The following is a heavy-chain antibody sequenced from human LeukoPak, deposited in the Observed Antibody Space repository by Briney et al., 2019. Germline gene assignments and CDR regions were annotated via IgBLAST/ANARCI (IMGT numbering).Heavy chain of an antibody. V-gene: IGHV4-59*01. J-gene: IGHJ2*01. CDR2: IYYSGST. CDR3: ARDREFWYFDL. CDR1: GGSISSYY. Sequence: SETLSLTCTVSGGSISSYYWSWIRQAPGKGLEWIGYIYYSGSTKYNPSIKRRVTISVDTSKHQFSLKLSYVTAADTAVYYCARDREFWYFDLRGRGTLVTVSS. D-gene: IGHD3-10*01.